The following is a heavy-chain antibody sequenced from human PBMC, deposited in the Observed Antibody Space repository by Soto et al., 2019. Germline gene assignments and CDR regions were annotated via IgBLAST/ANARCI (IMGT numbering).Heavy chain of an antibody. J-gene: IGHJ6*03. Sequence: GGSLRLSCAASGFTFSSYSMNWVRQAPGKGLEWVSYISSSTSTIYYADSVKGRFTISRDNAKNSLYLQMNSLRAEDTAVYYCAREGDSSSWQKRFYYYYFYMDVWGKGTTVTVSS. CDR2: ISSSTSTI. CDR3: AREGDSSSWQKRFYYYYFYMDV. V-gene: IGHV3-48*01. CDR1: GFTFSSYS. D-gene: IGHD6-13*01.